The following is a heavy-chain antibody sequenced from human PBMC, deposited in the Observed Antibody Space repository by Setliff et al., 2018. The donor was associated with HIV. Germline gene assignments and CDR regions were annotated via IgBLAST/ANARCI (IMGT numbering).Heavy chain of an antibody. CDR3: ARKYTGGPLDY. CDR1: GYTFTSYG. D-gene: IGHD6-19*01. Sequence: GASVKVSCKASGYTFTSYGITWVRQAPGQGHEWMGWISTYNGNTHYAQKLQGRVTMTTDTSTSTAYMELRSLRSDDTAMYYCARKYTGGPLDYWGQGTLVTVSS. J-gene: IGHJ4*02. V-gene: IGHV1-18*01. CDR2: ISTYNGNT.